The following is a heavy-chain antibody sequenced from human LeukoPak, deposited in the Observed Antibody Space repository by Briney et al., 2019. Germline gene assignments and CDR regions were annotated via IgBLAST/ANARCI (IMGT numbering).Heavy chain of an antibody. V-gene: IGHV3-23*01. Sequence: GGSLRLSCAASGFTFSSYSMSWVRQAPGKGLEWVSGLSGSGGSTYYADSVKGRFTISRDNSKNTLFLQMNSLRVEDTAVYYCTKDVGSPRRPDFWGQGTLVTVSS. CDR3: TKDVGSPRRPDF. D-gene: IGHD1-26*01. CDR2: LSGSGGST. CDR1: GFTFSSYS. J-gene: IGHJ4*02.